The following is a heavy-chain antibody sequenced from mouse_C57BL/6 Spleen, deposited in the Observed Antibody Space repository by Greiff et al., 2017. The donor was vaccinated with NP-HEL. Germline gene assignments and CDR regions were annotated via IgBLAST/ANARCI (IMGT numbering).Heavy chain of an antibody. V-gene: IGHV5-6*01. CDR1: GFTFSSYG. CDR2: ISSGGSYT. D-gene: IGHD2-1*01. J-gene: IGHJ4*01. Sequence: EVNVVESGGDLVKPGGSLKLSCAASGFTFSSYGMSWVRQTPDKRLEWVATISSGGSYTYYPDSVKGRFTISRDNAKNTLYLQMSSLKSEDTAMYYCARHGNRYYAMDYWGQGTSVTVSS. CDR3: ARHGNRYYAMDY.